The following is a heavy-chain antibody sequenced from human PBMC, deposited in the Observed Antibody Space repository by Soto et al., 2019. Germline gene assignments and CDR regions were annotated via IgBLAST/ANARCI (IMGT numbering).Heavy chain of an antibody. CDR3: ARDRQLWFNKYYCYGMDV. J-gene: IGHJ6*02. CDR2: ISYDGSNK. V-gene: IGHV3-30-3*01. CDR1: GFTFSSYA. Sequence: QVQLVESGGGVVQPGRSLRLSCAASGFTFSSYAMHWVRQAPGKGLEWVAVISYDGSNKYYADSVKGRFTFSRDNSKNTLYLQMNSLRGEDTAVYYCARDRQLWFNKYYCYGMDVWGQGTTVTVSS. D-gene: IGHD5-18*01.